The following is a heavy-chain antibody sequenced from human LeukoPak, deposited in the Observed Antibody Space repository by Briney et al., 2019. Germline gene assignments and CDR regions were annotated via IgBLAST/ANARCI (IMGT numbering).Heavy chain of an antibody. Sequence: SETLSLTCTVSGGSISSYYWSWIRQPPGKGLEWIGYIYYSGSTNYNPSLKSRVTISVDTSKNQLSLKLSSVTAADTAVYYCARRATTHRRIWYFDLWGRGTLVTVSS. D-gene: IGHD1-1*01. CDR2: IYYSGST. J-gene: IGHJ2*01. CDR3: ARRATTHRRIWYFDL. V-gene: IGHV4-59*08. CDR1: GGSISSYY.